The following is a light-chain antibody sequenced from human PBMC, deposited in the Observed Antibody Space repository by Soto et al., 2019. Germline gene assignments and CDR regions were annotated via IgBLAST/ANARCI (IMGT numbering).Light chain of an antibody. V-gene: IGKV1D-12*01. Sequence: DIQMTQSPSSVSASVGDRVTFTCRASQGISSWLAWYQQKPGKAPKLLIYAASTLQGAVPSRFSGRGSGTDFSLTISSLQPEDFETYYCQQTNIFPYTFGQGTKVDI. J-gene: IGKJ2*01. CDR3: QQTNIFPYT. CDR1: QGISSW. CDR2: AAS.